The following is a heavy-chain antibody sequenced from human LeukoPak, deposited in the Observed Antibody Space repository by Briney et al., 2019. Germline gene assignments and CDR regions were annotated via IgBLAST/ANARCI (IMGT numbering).Heavy chain of an antibody. V-gene: IGHV4-4*07. CDR2: IFTSGIT. J-gene: IGHJ6*03. D-gene: IGHD3-10*01. Sequence: SETLSLTCTVSGGSISIYYWNWIRQPAGKGLEWIGRIFTSGITNYDPSLKSRVTMSLDTSKNQFSLNLSSVTAADTAVYYCARESSGNYYNPLGYMDVWGKGTTVTVSS. CDR1: GGSISIYY. CDR3: ARESSGNYYNPLGYMDV.